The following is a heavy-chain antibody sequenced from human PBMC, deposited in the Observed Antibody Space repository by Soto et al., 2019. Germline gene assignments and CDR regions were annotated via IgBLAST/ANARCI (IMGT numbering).Heavy chain of an antibody. CDR1: GYTFTSYG. J-gene: IGHJ4*02. CDR3: ARVYSGAAGYFDY. D-gene: IGHD1-26*01. V-gene: IGHV1-18*04. Sequence: VSCKASGYTFTSYGISWVRQAPGQGLEWMGWISTYNGNTNYAQKFQGRVTITADESTSTAYMELSSLRSEDTAVYYCARVYSGAAGYFDYWGQGTLVTVSS. CDR2: ISTYNGNT.